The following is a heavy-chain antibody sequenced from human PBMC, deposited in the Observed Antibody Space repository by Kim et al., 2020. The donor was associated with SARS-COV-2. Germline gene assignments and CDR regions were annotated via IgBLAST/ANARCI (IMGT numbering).Heavy chain of an antibody. CDR3: AKDDAVGANWFDP. Sequence: YADSVKGRFTISRDNSKNTLYLQMNSLRAEDTAVYYCAKDDAVGANWFDPWGQGTLVTVSS. V-gene: IGHV3-23*01. J-gene: IGHJ5*02. D-gene: IGHD1-26*01.